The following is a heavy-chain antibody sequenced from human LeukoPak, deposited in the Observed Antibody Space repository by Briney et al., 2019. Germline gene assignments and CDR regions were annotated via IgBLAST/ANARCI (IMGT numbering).Heavy chain of an antibody. D-gene: IGHD1-20*01. J-gene: IGHJ3*02. CDR2: IYYSGST. Sequence: SETLSLTCAVYGGSFSGYYWSWIRQPPGKGLEWIGYIYYSGSTNYNPSLKSRVTISVDTSKNQFSLKLSSVTAADTAVYYCARVITGTYDAFDIWGQGTMVTVSS. CDR1: GGSFSGYY. V-gene: IGHV4-59*01. CDR3: ARVITGTYDAFDI.